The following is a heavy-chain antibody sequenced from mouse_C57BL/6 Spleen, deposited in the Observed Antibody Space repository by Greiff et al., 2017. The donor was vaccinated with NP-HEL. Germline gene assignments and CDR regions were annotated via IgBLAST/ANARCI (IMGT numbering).Heavy chain of an antibody. J-gene: IGHJ3*01. Sequence: ESGAELVKPGASVKISCKASGYAFSSYWMNWVKQRPGKGLERIGQIYPGDGDTNYNGKFKGKATLTADKSSSTAYMQLSSLTSEDSAVYFCARGYGSSYGFAYWGQGTLVTVSA. CDR2: IYPGDGDT. CDR3: ARGYGSSYGFAY. V-gene: IGHV1-80*01. CDR1: GYAFSSYW. D-gene: IGHD1-1*01.